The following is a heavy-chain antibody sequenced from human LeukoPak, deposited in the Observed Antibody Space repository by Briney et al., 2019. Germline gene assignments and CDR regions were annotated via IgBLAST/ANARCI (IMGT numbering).Heavy chain of an antibody. CDR3: ARVLTGSWDWFDP. CDR1: GFTFSSDA. V-gene: IGHV3-23*01. J-gene: IGHJ5*02. Sequence: GGSLRLSCAASGFTFSSDAMIWVRQAPGEGLEWVSNISGGGGDTYYGDSVKGRFTISRDNSKTTLYLQMSSLRAEDTAVYYCARVLTGSWDWFDPWGQGTLVTVSS. CDR2: ISGGGGDT. D-gene: IGHD2-8*02.